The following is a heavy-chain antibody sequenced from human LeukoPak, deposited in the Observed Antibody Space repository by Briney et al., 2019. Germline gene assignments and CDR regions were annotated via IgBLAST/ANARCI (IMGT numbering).Heavy chain of an antibody. D-gene: IGHD6-13*01. Sequence: ASVKVSCKASGYTFTSYGISWVRQAPGQGREWMGWISAYNGNTNYAQKLQGRVTMTTDTSTSTAYMELRSLRSDDTAVYYCARDQSIAAAGTSDYWGQGTLVTVSS. J-gene: IGHJ4*02. CDR3: ARDQSIAAAGTSDY. V-gene: IGHV1-18*01. CDR2: ISAYNGNT. CDR1: GYTFTSYG.